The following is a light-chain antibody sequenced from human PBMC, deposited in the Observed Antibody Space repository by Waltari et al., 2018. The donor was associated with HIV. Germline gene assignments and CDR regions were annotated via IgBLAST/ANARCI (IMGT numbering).Light chain of an antibody. V-gene: IGLV3-1*01. CDR3: QAWDSHNVI. CDR2: EDV. CDR1: KLGDKY. Sequence: SSELTQPPSVSVSPGQTAIITCSGDKLGDKYASWYQQRPGQSPVLVIYEDVKRPSGIPERFSGSNSGNTATLTISGTQAMDESDYYCQAWDSHNVIFGGGTKLTVL. J-gene: IGLJ2*01.